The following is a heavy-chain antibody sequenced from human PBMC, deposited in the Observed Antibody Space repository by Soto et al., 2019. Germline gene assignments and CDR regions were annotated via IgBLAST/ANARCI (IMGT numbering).Heavy chain of an antibody. CDR1: GGTFSSQA. CDR3: ARGPFRPSAMGV. D-gene: IGHD3-10*01. V-gene: IGHV1-69*13. Sequence: SVKVSCKASGGTFSSQALSWVRQAPGQGLEWMGGIIPIFGTAIYAQKFQGRVTITADESTKTGYMELSSLRSEDTAVYYCARGPFRPSAMGVWGQGTTVTVSS. J-gene: IGHJ6*02. CDR2: IIPIFGTA.